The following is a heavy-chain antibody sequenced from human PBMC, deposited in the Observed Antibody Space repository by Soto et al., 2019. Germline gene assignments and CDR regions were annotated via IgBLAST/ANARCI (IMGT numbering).Heavy chain of an antibody. Sequence: SETLSLTCTVSGGSISGYYWSWIRQPPGKGLEWIGYMYNTGSTVYNPSFKSRVTISVDTSKNQFSLKLSSVTAADTAVYYCAREGWLRFVDYWGQGTLVTVSS. CDR3: AREGWLRFVDY. J-gene: IGHJ4*02. D-gene: IGHD5-12*01. V-gene: IGHV4-4*08. CDR1: GGSISGYY. CDR2: MYNTGST.